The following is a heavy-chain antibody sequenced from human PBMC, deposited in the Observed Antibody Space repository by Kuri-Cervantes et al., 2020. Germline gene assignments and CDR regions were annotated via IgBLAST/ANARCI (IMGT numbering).Heavy chain of an antibody. CDR3: ARDEYCSGTKCYTAFDI. D-gene: IGHD2-2*02. CDR2: ISGSGGST. CDR1: GFTFSSYA. Sequence: GESLKISCAASGFTFSSYAMSWVRQAPGKGLEWVSAISGSGGSTYYADSVKGRFTISRDNSKNKLYLQMNSLRAEDTAVYYCARDEYCSGTKCYTAFDIWGQGTMVTVSS. J-gene: IGHJ3*02. V-gene: IGHV3-23*01.